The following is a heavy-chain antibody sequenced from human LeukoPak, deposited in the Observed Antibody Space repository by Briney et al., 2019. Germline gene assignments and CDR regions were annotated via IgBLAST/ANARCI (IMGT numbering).Heavy chain of an antibody. J-gene: IGHJ5*02. Sequence: SETLSLTCTVSGGSISSGGYYWSWIRQHPGKGLEWIGYIYYSGSTYYNPSLKSRVTISVDTSKNQFSLKLSSVTAADTAVYYCARELRSVVVVTALSDPWGQGTLVTVSS. CDR1: GGSISSGGYY. D-gene: IGHD2-21*02. V-gene: IGHV4-31*03. CDR3: ARELRSVVVVTALSDP. CDR2: IYYSGST.